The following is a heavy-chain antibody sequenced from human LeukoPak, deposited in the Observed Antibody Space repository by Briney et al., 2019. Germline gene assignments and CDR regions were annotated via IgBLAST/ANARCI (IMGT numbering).Heavy chain of an antibody. CDR1: GYTFINYY. D-gene: IGHD1-26*01. Sequence: ASVKVSCKASGYTFINYYIHWVRQAPGPGLEWMGWIDPNSGGTHYAQKFQDRVTMTRDTSISTAYMELSRLRSDDTAMYYCAREELTSGSYSEALDYWGQGTLVTVSS. CDR2: IDPNSGGT. J-gene: IGHJ4*02. CDR3: AREELTSGSYSEALDY. V-gene: IGHV1-2*02.